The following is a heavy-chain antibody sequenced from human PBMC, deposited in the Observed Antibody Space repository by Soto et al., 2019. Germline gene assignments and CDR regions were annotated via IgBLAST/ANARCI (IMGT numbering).Heavy chain of an antibody. J-gene: IGHJ6*02. Sequence: SETLSLTCTVSGGSISSYYWSWIRQPPGKGLEWIGYIYYSGSTNYNPALKSRVTISVDTSKNQFSLKLSSVTAADTAVYYCARDGSSWVYYYAMDVWGQGTTVTVCS. D-gene: IGHD6-13*01. CDR3: ARDGSSWVYYYAMDV. CDR2: IYYSGST. V-gene: IGHV4-59*01. CDR1: GGSISSYY.